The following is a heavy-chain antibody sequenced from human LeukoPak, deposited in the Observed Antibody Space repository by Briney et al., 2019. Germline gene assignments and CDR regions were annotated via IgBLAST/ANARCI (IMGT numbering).Heavy chain of an antibody. V-gene: IGHV1-69*01. CDR2: IIPIFGTA. CDR3: ARDPNPYDFWSGSWFDP. Sequence: GASVKVSCKASGGTFSSYAISWVRQAPGQGLEWMGGIIPIFGTANYAQKFQGRVTITADESTSTAYMELSSLRSEDTAVYYCARDPNPYDFWSGSWFDPWGQGTLVTVSS. CDR1: GGTFSSYA. D-gene: IGHD3-3*01. J-gene: IGHJ5*02.